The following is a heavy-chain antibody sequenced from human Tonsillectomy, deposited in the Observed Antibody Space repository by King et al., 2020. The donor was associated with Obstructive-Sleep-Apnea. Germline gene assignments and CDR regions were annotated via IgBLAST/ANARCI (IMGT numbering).Heavy chain of an antibody. CDR2: INHSGST. V-gene: IGHV4-34*01. J-gene: IGHJ4*02. CDR1: GGSFSGYY. D-gene: IGHD6-19*01. CDR3: ARLRGRSSRNTPLFDY. Sequence: HVQLQQWGAGLLKPSETLSLTCAVYGGSFSGYYWSWIRQPPGKGLEWIGEINHSGSTNYNPSLKSRVTISVDTSKNQFSLKLSSVTAADTAVYYCARLRGRSSRNTPLFDYWGQGTLVTVSS.